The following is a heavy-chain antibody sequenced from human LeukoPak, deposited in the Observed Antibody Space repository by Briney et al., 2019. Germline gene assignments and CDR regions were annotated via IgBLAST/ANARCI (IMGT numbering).Heavy chain of an antibody. J-gene: IGHJ4*02. V-gene: IGHV3-33*01. Sequence: PGGSLRLSCGASGSTFSASDMHWVRQAPGKGLEWVAVIWHDESIKSYADSVKGRFTISRDTSKNTLYLQMNSLRAEDTAVYYCAARPPIIVAGPFDYWGQGTLVTVSS. CDR3: AARPPIIVAGPFDY. CDR1: GSTFSASD. CDR2: IWHDESIK. D-gene: IGHD5-12*01.